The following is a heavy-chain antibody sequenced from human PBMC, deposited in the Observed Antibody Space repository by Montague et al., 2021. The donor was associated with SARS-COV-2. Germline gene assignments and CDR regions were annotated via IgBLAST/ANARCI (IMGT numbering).Heavy chain of an antibody. CDR1: GFTFSSYA. CDR2: ISYDGSNK. D-gene: IGHD2-15*01. Sequence: SLRLSCAASGFTFSSYAMHWVRQAPGKGLGWVAVISYDGSNKYYADSVKGRITISRDNSKNTLYLQMNSLRAEDTAVYYCARDYAVVAATPWDAWGQGTTVTVSS. CDR3: ARDYAVVAATPWDA. V-gene: IGHV3-30*04. J-gene: IGHJ6*02.